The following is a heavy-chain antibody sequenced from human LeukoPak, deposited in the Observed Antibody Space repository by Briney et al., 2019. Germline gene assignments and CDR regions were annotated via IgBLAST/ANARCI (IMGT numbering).Heavy chain of an antibody. J-gene: IGHJ4*02. CDR2: IKQDGSEK. V-gene: IGHV3-7*01. CDR3: ASSVGAAEWELGPFDY. CDR1: GFTFGSYW. Sequence: GGSLRLSCAASGFTFGSYWMSWVRQAPGKGLEWVANIKQDGSEKYYVDSVKGRFTISRDNAKNSLYLQMNSLRAEDTAVYYCASSVGAAEWELGPFDYWGQGTLVTVSS. D-gene: IGHD1-26*01.